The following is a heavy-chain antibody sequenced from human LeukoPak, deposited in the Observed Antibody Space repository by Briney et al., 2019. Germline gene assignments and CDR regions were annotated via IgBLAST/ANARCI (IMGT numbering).Heavy chain of an antibody. CDR1: GFTFSDYS. J-gene: IGHJ4*02. Sequence: PGGSLRLSCAASGFTFSDYSMNWVRQAPGKGLEWVSYISFSVNTKYYGDSVKGRFTISRDNAKNSLYLHMDSLRAEDTAVYYCASRAVAALAYWGQGTLVTVSS. V-gene: IGHV3-48*04. CDR3: ASRAVAALAY. D-gene: IGHD6-19*01. CDR2: ISFSVNTK.